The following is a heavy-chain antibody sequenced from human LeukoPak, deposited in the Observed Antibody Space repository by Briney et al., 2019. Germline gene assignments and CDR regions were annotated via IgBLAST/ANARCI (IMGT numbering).Heavy chain of an antibody. CDR2: IIPIFGTA. CDR1: GGTFSSYA. Sequence: ASVKVSCKASGGTFSSYAISWVRLAPGQGLEWMGGIIPIFGTANYAQKFQGRVTITADESTSTAYMELSSLRSEDTAVYYCAREKISSGTDDAFDIWGQGTMVTVSS. D-gene: IGHD3-10*01. J-gene: IGHJ3*02. V-gene: IGHV1-69*01. CDR3: AREKISSGTDDAFDI.